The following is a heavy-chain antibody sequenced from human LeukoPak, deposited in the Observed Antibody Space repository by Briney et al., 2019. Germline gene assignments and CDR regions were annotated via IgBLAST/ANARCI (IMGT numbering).Heavy chain of an antibody. CDR3: ARDQHGSGSTYFDY. CDR2: IIPIFGTA. Sequence: SVNVSFQASGGTLLSYAISWVRQAPGQGRAWMGGIIPIFGTANYAQKFQGRVTITTDETTSTAYMELSSLRSEDTAVYYCARDQHGSGSTYFDYWGQGTLVTVSS. D-gene: IGHD3-10*01. V-gene: IGHV1-69*05. J-gene: IGHJ4*02. CDR1: GGTLLSYA.